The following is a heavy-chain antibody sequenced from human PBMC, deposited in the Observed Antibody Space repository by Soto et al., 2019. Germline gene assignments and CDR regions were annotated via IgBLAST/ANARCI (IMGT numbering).Heavy chain of an antibody. J-gene: IGHJ4*02. CDR1: GFTFSSYG. CDR2: VSYDGSNR. Sequence: QVQLVESGGGVVQPGRSLRLSCAASGFTFSSYGMHWVRQAPDKGLEWVAVVSYDGSNRYYADSVKGRFTISRDNSKNTLYLQMNSLRAEDTAVYYCAKAGSGYDSVTYYTMGYWGQGTLVTVSS. D-gene: IGHD3-10*01. V-gene: IGHV3-30*18. CDR3: AKAGSGYDSVTYYTMGY.